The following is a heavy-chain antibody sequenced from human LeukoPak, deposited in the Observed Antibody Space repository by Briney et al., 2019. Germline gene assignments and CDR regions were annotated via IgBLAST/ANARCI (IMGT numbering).Heavy chain of an antibody. V-gene: IGHV1-69*13. D-gene: IGHD3-22*01. J-gene: IGHJ4*02. CDR1: GGTFSSYA. CDR3: ASNRLSGYDPSSFDY. Sequence: SVKASCKASGGTFSSYAISWVRQAPGQGLEWMGGIIPIFGTANYAQKFQGRVTITADESTSTAYMELSSLRSEDTAVYYCASNRLSGYDPSSFDYWGQGTLVTVSS. CDR2: IIPIFGTA.